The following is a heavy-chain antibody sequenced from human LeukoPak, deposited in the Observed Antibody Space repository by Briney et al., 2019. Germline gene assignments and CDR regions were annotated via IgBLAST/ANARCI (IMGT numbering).Heavy chain of an antibody. CDR2: IYYSGSS. D-gene: IGHD5-18*01. J-gene: IGHJ4*02. CDR3: ARHVSGSAMMHYFDY. Sequence: KAGGSLRLSCAASGFTFSSYSMNWVRQAPGKGLEWIGSIYYSGSSSYYPSLQSRVSISVDTSKNHISLKLFSLTAADTALYYCARHVSGSAMMHYFDYWARETWSPSPQ. V-gene: IGHV4-39*01. CDR1: GFTFSSYSMN.